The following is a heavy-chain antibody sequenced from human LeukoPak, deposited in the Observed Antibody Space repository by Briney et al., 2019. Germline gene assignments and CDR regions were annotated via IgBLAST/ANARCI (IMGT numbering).Heavy chain of an antibody. V-gene: IGHV5-51*01. Sequence: GESLKISCRGYGYTFTVNWIGWVRQLPGKGLEWMGIIFPADYDTRYSPSFEGQVTISADKSFNTAYLQRSSLKASDTAMYYCARHGAAQGLAFDIWGQGTMVTVSS. D-gene: IGHD6-13*01. CDR2: IFPADYDT. J-gene: IGHJ3*02. CDR1: GYTFTVNW. CDR3: ARHGAAQGLAFDI.